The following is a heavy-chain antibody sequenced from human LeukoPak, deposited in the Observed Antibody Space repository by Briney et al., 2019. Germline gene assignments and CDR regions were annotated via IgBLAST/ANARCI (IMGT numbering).Heavy chain of an antibody. J-gene: IGHJ4*02. V-gene: IGHV3-23*01. D-gene: IGHD2-15*01. CDR3: AKEQRIVVVVAAYFDY. Sequence: GGSLRLSCVASGFTFSRYDMNWVRLAPGKGLEWVSAISGSGGSTYYADSVKGRFTISRDNSKNTLYLQMNSLRAEDTAVYYCAKEQRIVVVVAAYFDYWGQGTLVTVSS. CDR1: GFTFSRYD. CDR2: ISGSGGST.